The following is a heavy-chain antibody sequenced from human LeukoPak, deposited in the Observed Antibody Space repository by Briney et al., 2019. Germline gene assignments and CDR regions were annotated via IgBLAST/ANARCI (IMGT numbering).Heavy chain of an antibody. V-gene: IGHV3-23*01. CDR3: AKARGYCSGTSCYAIDY. D-gene: IGHD2-2*01. CDR1: GFTFSSYA. J-gene: IGHJ4*02. CDR2: IRGSGGST. Sequence: GGSLRLSCAASGFTFSSYAMTWVRQAPGKGLEWVSTIRGSGGSTYYADSVKGRFTISRDNSNNTLYLQMNSLRTEDTALYYCAKARGYCSGTSCYAIDYWGQGTLVTVSS.